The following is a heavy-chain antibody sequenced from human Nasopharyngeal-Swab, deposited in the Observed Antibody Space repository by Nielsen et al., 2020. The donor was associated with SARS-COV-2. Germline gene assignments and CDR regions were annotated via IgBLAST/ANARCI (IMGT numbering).Heavy chain of an antibody. V-gene: IGHV1-2*06. Sequence: ASVKVSCKASGYIFIGYYIHWVRQAPGQGLEWMGRINPNTGDTNYAQKFQGRVSMTRDTALTSVYMELTGLTSDDTAVYFCVKDGQPPGPWGQGTLVTVSS. D-gene: IGHD3/OR15-3a*01. CDR2: INPNTGDT. CDR1: GYIFIGYY. CDR3: VKDGQPPGP. J-gene: IGHJ4*02.